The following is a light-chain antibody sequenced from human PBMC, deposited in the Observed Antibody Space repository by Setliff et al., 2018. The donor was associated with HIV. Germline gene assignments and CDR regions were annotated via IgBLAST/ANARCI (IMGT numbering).Light chain of an antibody. CDR1: SGSIASNF. CDR2: EDN. J-gene: IGLJ2*01. V-gene: IGLV6-57*01. CDR3: QSYDNTQNIVI. Sequence: NFMLTQPHSVSESPGKTVTISCTRGSGSIASNFVQWSQQRPGTSPTTMMYEDNQRPSGVPDRFSGYIDGSSNSASLTISGLKTEDEADYYCQSYDNTQNIVIFGGGTK.